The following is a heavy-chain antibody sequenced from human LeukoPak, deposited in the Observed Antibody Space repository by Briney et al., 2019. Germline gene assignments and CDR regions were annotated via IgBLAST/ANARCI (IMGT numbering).Heavy chain of an antibody. J-gene: IGHJ4*02. D-gene: IGHD2-21*01. CDR2: IVVGRGHT. CDR3: AADSRYCDGDCYDY. V-gene: IGHV1-58*02. CDR1: GFTFTRSA. Sequence: ASVKVSCKASGFTFTRSAIQWVRQARGQRLEWIGWIVVGRGHTNYAQKFQERVTITRDMSTSTAYMELSSLRSEDTAVYYCAADSRYCDGDCYDYWGQGTLVTVSS.